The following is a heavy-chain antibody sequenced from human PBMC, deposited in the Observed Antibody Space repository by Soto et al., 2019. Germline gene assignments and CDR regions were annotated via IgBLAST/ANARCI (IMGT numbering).Heavy chain of an antibody. CDR1: GGSISSGGYY. CDR2: IYYSGST. CDR3: ARHNYGSGSTFFDY. V-gene: IGHV4-31*03. D-gene: IGHD3-10*01. J-gene: IGHJ4*02. Sequence: PSETLSLTCTVSGGSISSGGYYWSWIRQHPGKGLEWIGYIYYSGSTYYNPSLKSRVTISVDTSKNQFSLKLNSMTAADTAVYYCARHNYGSGSTFFDYWVQGTLVTVSS.